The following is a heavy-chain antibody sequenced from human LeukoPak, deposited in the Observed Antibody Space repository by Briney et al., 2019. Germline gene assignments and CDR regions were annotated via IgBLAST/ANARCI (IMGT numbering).Heavy chain of an antibody. J-gene: IGHJ4*02. CDR3: AKGAPDDHGDYVPCDY. V-gene: IGHV3-23*01. D-gene: IGHD4-17*01. CDR1: GFTFSSYA. Sequence: GGSLRLSCAASGFTFSSYAMSWVRQAPGKGLEWVSPISGSGGSTYYTDSVTGRFTISRYNSKNTLYLQMNRMRVEDTAVYYCAKGAPDDHGDYVPCDYWGQGTLVTVSS. CDR2: ISGSGGST.